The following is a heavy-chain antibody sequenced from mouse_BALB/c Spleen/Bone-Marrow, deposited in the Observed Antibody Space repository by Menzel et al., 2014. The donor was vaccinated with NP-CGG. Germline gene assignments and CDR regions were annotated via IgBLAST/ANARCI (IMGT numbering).Heavy chain of an antibody. D-gene: IGHD3-2*01. CDR1: GFTFRSYD. J-gene: IGHJ3*01. CDR2: IYPGDGST. V-gene: IGHV1S56*01. CDR3: ARSGDSSGYGFAY. Sequence: QVQLQQSGPELVKPGALVKISCKASGFTFRSYDINWVKQRPGQGLEWIGWIYPGDGSTKYNEKFKGKATLTADKSSSTAYTQLSSLTSDNSAVYFCARSGDSSGYGFAYWGQGTLATVPA.